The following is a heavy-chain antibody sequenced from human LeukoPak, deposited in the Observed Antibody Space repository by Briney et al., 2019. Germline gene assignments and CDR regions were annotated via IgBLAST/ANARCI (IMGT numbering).Heavy chain of an antibody. J-gene: IGHJ4*02. Sequence: PGRSLRLSCAASGFTFSSYGMHWVRQAPGKGLEWVAVIWYDGSNKYYADSVKGRFTISRDSSKSTLYLQMNSLRAEDTAVYYCARDGGNCSSTSCYEGVELYFDYWGQGTLVTVSS. CDR3: ARDGGNCSSTSCYEGVELYFDY. CDR2: IWYDGSNK. CDR1: GFTFSSYG. D-gene: IGHD2-2*01. V-gene: IGHV3-33*01.